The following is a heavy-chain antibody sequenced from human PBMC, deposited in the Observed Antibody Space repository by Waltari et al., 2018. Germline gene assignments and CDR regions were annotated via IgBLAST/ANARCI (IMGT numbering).Heavy chain of an antibody. D-gene: IGHD3-3*01. CDR3: ASMAFPTIFGVVTPYGMDV. CDR2: IIPIFGTA. CDR1: GGTFSSYA. J-gene: IGHJ6*02. V-gene: IGHV1-69*13. Sequence: QVQLVQSGAEVKKPGSSVKVSCKASGGTFSSYAISWVRQAPGQGLEWMGGIIPIFGTANYAQKFQGRGTMTADESTSTAYMELSSLRSEDTAVYYCASMAFPTIFGVVTPYGMDVWGQGTTVTVSS.